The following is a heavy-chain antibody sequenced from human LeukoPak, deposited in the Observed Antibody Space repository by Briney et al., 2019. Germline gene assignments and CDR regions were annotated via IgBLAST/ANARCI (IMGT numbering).Heavy chain of an antibody. Sequence: SETLSLTCAVYGGSFSGYYWSWIRQPPGKGLEWIGEINHSGSTNYNPSLKSRVTISVDTSKNQFSLKLSSVTAADTAVYYCARARKTYYYDSSGYKFDYWGQGTLVTVPS. CDR3: ARARKTYYYDSSGYKFDY. CDR2: INHSGST. J-gene: IGHJ4*02. CDR1: GGSFSGYY. D-gene: IGHD3-22*01. V-gene: IGHV4-34*01.